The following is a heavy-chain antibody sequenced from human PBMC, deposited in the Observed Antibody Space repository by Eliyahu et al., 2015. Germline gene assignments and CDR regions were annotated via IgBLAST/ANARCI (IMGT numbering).Heavy chain of an antibody. V-gene: IGHV3-9*01. CDR1: XFDXXDYG. CDR2: ISWTTSNT. CDR3: VKKAAGWYFDF. D-gene: IGHD6-13*01. Sequence: EVQLVESGGGLVQPGGSLRLSCAASXFDXXDYGMQWVRQSPGQGLEWVSSISWTTSNTAYADSVKGRFTISRDNAKNSLYLDMNSLRPEDTAVYYCVKKAAGWYFDFWGRGTQVTVSS. J-gene: IGHJ2*01.